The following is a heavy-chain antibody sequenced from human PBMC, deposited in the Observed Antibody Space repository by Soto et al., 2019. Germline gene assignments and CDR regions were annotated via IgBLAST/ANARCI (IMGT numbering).Heavy chain of an antibody. CDR1: GFTFTSSA. J-gene: IGHJ6*02. CDR3: AASTSFWQNYYYDAMDV. Sequence: QMQLVQSGPEVKKPGTSVRVSCKTSGFTFTSSAVEWVRQARGQRLEWIGWIVVGSDNTNYAQKFQDRVTITRDLSTHTIYMDLRSLKSEDTAVYYCAASTSFWQNYYYDAMDVWGQGTTVTVSS. V-gene: IGHV1-58*01. CDR2: IVVGSDNT.